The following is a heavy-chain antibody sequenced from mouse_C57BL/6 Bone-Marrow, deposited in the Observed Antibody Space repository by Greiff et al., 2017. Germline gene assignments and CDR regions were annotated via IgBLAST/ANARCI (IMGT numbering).Heavy chain of an antibody. V-gene: IGHV1-55*01. CDR3: ARKSYYGSSPDY. CDR2: IYPGSGST. J-gene: IGHJ2*01. CDR1: GYTFTSYW. D-gene: IGHD1-1*01. Sequence: QVQLQQPGAELVKPGASVKMSCKASGYTFTSYWITWVKPRPGQGLEWIGDIYPGSGSTNYNEKFKSKATLTVDTSSSTAYMQLSILTSEDSAVYYCARKSYYGSSPDYWGQGTTLTVSS.